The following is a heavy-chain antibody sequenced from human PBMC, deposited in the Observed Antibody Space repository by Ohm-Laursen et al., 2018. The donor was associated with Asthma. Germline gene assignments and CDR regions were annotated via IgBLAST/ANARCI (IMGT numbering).Heavy chain of an antibody. J-gene: IGHJ6*02. CDR2: IDSRSGGT. V-gene: IGHV1-2*06. CDR1: GYPFSAYY. Sequence: AASVKVSCKASGYPFSAYYIHWVRQAPGQGLELMGRIDSRSGGTVYAQQFQGRVTLTRDTSTYTAYMELSRLRSDDTAVYYCARGEDNVSPGSVSYYYGMDVWGQGTTVIVSS. D-gene: IGHD2-8*01. CDR3: ARGEDNVSPGSVSYYYGMDV.